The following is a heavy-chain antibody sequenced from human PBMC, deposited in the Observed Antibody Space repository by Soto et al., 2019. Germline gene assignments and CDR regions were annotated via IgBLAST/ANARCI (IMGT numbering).Heavy chain of an antibody. Sequence: SETLSLTCTFSVVSISSGDYYCSWIRQPPWKGLEWIGYIYYSGSTYYNPSLKSRVTISVDTSKNQFSLKLSSVTAADTAVYYCARVGKAADFDYLGQGTPCNVSS. V-gene: IGHV4-30-4*01. CDR1: VVSISSGDYY. CDR2: IYYSGST. CDR3: ARVGKAADFDY. J-gene: IGHJ4*02. D-gene: IGHD2-15*01.